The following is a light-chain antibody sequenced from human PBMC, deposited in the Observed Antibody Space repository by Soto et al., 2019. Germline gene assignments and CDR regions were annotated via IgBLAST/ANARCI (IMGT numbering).Light chain of an antibody. J-gene: IGKJ4*01. CDR1: QSVGTY. Sequence: EIVMTQSPATLSLSPGERATLSCRASQSVGTYLAWYQQKPGQAPRLLIYDSSKRATDIPARFSGSGSGPDFTLTISSLEPEDFAVYYCQQRSIWPPVFGGGTKVEI. V-gene: IGKV3-11*01. CDR2: DSS. CDR3: QQRSIWPPV.